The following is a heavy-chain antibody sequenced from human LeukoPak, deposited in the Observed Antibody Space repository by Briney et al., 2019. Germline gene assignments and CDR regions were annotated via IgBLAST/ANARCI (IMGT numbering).Heavy chain of an antibody. Sequence: GGSLRLSCAASGFTFSSYEMNWVRQAPGKGLEWVSYISSSSSTIYYADSVKGRFTISRDNAKNSLYLQMNSLRAEDTAVYYCASYYDSSGYRGAVDYWGQGTLVTVSS. CDR2: ISSSSSTI. J-gene: IGHJ4*02. D-gene: IGHD3-22*01. V-gene: IGHV3-48*01. CDR1: GFTFSSYE. CDR3: ASYYDSSGYRGAVDY.